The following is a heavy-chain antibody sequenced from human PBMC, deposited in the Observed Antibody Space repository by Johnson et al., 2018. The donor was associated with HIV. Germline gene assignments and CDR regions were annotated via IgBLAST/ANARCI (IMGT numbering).Heavy chain of an antibody. CDR2: IYSGGST. D-gene: IGHD5-24*01. CDR3: ARGLWPQRWAFDI. CDR1: GFTFSDYY. V-gene: IGHV3-66*01. J-gene: IGHJ3*02. Sequence: VQLVESGGGLVKPGGSLRLSCAASGFTFSDYYMSWVRQAPGKGLEWVSVIYSGGSTYYADSVKGRFTISRDNSKNTLYLQMTSLRAEDTAVYYCARGLWPQRWAFDIWGQGTMVTVSS.